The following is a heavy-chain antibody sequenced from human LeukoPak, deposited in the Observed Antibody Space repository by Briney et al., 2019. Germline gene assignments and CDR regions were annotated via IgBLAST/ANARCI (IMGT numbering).Heavy chain of an antibody. CDR1: GYTFTGYY. CDR3: ARVAAAGPSDAFDI. V-gene: IGHV1-2*02. D-gene: IGHD6-13*01. CDR2: INPNSGGT. Sequence: ASVKVSCKASGYTFTGYYMHWVRQAPGQGLEWMGWINPNSGGTNYAQKFQGRVTMTRDTAISTAYMELSRLRSDDTAVYYCARVAAAGPSDAFDIWGQGTMVTVSS. J-gene: IGHJ3*02.